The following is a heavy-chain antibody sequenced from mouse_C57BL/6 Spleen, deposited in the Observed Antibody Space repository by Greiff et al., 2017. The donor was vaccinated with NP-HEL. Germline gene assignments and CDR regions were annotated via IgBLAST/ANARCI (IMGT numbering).Heavy chain of an antibody. J-gene: IGHJ4*01. D-gene: IGHD2-10*01. Sequence: QVQLQQSGAELVKPGASVKISCKASGYAFSSSWMNWVKQRPGKGLEWIGRIYPGDGDTNYNGKFKGKATLTADKSSSTAYMQLSSLTSEDSAVYVCARNPTNYYAMDYWGQGTSVTVSS. CDR1: GYAFSSSW. V-gene: IGHV1-82*01. CDR3: ARNPTNYYAMDY. CDR2: IYPGDGDT.